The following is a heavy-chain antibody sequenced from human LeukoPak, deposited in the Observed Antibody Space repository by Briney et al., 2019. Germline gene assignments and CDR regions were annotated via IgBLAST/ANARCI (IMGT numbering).Heavy chain of an antibody. V-gene: IGHV1-69*06. CDR2: IIPIFGTA. J-gene: IGHJ6*04. Sequence: SVKVSCKASGGAFSRYAISWVRQAPGQGLEWMGGIIPIFGTANYAQKFQGRVTITADKSTSTAYMELSSLRSEDTAVYYCARDTTGTYYYYYGMDVWGKGTTVTVSS. CDR3: ARDTTGTYYYYYGMDV. CDR1: GGAFSRYA. D-gene: IGHD1-1*01.